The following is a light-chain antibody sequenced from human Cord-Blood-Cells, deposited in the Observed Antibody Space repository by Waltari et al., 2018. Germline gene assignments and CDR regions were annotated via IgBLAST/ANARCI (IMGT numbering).Light chain of an antibody. CDR1: QSVSSY. CDR3: QQRSNWPPENT. V-gene: IGKV3-11*01. CDR2: DAS. Sequence: EIVLTQSPATLSLSPGERATLSCRASQSVSSYLAWYQQKPGQAPRLLIYDASNRATGIPARLSGSGSETDFTLTISSLEPEDFAVYYCQQRSNWPPENTFGPGTKVDIK. J-gene: IGKJ3*01.